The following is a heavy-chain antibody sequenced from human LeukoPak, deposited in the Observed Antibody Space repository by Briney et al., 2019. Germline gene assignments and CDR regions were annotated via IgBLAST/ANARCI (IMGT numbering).Heavy chain of an antibody. CDR3: AKEAGGIAVAGLAY. Sequence: GGSLRLSCAASGFTFSIYALDWVRQAPGKGLEWVSAISGSGGFTYYADSVKGRFTISRDNSKNTLYLQMNGLRAEDTAVYYCAKEAGGIAVAGLAYWGQGSLVTVSS. J-gene: IGHJ4*02. CDR1: GFTFSIYA. D-gene: IGHD6-19*01. V-gene: IGHV3-23*01. CDR2: ISGSGGFT.